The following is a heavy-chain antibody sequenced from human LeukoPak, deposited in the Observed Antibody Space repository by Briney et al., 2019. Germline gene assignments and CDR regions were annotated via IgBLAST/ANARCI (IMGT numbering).Heavy chain of an antibody. J-gene: IGHJ6*02. CDR1: GYSFTSYW. CDR3: ARLLYYDFWSGYWDYYYYYGMDV. CDR2: IYPGDSDT. Sequence: GESLKISCKGSGYSFTSYWIGWVRQMPGKGLEWMGIIYPGDSDTRYSPSFQGQVTISADKSISTAYLQWSSLKASDTAMYYCARLLYYDFWSGYWDYYYYYGMDVWGQGTRSPSP. V-gene: IGHV5-51*01. D-gene: IGHD3-3*01.